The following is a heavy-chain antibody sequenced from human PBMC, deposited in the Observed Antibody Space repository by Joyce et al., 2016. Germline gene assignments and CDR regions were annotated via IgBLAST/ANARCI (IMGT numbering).Heavy chain of an antibody. V-gene: IGHV4-39*07. CDR3: ATWSNGATSRDAFDV. CDR2: LYYSGTV. D-gene: IGHD2-15*01. CDR1: GDSVSESYY. Sequence: QLQLQESGPGLVKPSETLSLTCTASGDSVSESYYWSWIRQPPGKGLEWIGSLYYSGTVVSAPSLKSRVIISLDTSTNEVSLKMSSVTAADTAVYYCATWSNGATSRDAFDVWGLGTRVTVSS. J-gene: IGHJ3*01.